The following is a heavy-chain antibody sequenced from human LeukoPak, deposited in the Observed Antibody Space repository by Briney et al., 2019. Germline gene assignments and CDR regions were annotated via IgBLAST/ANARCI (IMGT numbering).Heavy chain of an antibody. V-gene: IGHV4-59*12. CDR2: IYYSGST. Sequence: PSETLSLTCTVSGGSISSYYWSWIRQPPGKGLEWIGYIYYSGSTNYNPSLKSRVTMSVDTSKNQFSLKLSSVTAADTAVYYCARVARGYYYYMDVWGKGTTVTVSS. CDR3: ARVARGYYYYMDV. D-gene: IGHD3-10*01. J-gene: IGHJ6*03. CDR1: GGSISSYY.